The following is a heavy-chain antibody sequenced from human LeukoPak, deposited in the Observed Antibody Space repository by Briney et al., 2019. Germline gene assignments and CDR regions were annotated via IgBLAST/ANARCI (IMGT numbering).Heavy chain of an antibody. D-gene: IGHD2-2*01. J-gene: IGHJ4*02. CDR3: AGHRYCSSTSCLDY. CDR2: IYYSGST. Sequence: PSETLSLTCTVSGGSISSSSYYWGWIRQPPGKGLEWIGSIYYSGSTYYNPSLKSRVTISVDTSKNQFSLKLSSVTAADTAVYYWAGHRYCSSTSCLDYWGQGTLVTVSS. V-gene: IGHV4-39*01. CDR1: GGSISSSSYY.